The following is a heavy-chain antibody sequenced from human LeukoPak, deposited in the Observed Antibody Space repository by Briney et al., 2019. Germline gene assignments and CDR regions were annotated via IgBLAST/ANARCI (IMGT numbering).Heavy chain of an antibody. Sequence: AASVKVSCKASGYTFTGYYMHWVRQAPGQGLEWMGWINPNSGGTNYAQKFQGRVTMTRDTSISTAYMELSRLRSDDTAVYYCARDGCTNGVCPDFDYWGQGTLVTVSS. V-gene: IGHV1-2*02. CDR2: INPNSGGT. CDR3: ARDGCTNGVCPDFDY. J-gene: IGHJ4*02. CDR1: GYTFTGYY. D-gene: IGHD2-8*01.